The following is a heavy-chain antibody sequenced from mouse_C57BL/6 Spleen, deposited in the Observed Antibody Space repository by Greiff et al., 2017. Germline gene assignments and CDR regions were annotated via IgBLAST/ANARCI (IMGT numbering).Heavy chain of an antibody. CDR1: GYTFTSYG. Sequence: QVQLKESGAELARPGASVKLSCKASGYTFTSYGISWVKQRTGQGLEWIGEIYPRSGNTYYNEKFKGKATLTADKSSSTAYMELRSLTSEDSAVYFCAEGGGNYDYAMDYWGQGTSVTVSS. V-gene: IGHV1-81*01. J-gene: IGHJ4*01. CDR3: AEGGGNYDYAMDY. CDR2: IYPRSGNT. D-gene: IGHD2-1*01.